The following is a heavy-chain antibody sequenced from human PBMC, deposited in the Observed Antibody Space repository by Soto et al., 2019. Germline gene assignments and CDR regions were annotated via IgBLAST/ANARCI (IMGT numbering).Heavy chain of an antibody. CDR2: ISANNGDT. V-gene: IGHV1-18*01. CDR1: GYTVTNYG. D-gene: IGHD3-16*02. Sequence: QVQLVQSGPEVKKPGASVKVSCKASGYTVTNYGISWVRQAPGQGLEWMGWISANNGDTKYGQKFQGRVTMTTDISTSTAYMELRSLKSDDTALYYCARDVGRSFYFDYWGQGSLVTVSS. CDR3: ARDVGRSFYFDY. J-gene: IGHJ4*02.